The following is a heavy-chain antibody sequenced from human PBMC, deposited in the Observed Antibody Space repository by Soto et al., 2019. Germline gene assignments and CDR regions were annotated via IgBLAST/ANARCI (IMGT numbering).Heavy chain of an antibody. CDR1: GFSLSTGGVG. V-gene: IGHV2-70*13. J-gene: IGHJ4*02. CDR3: ERIHGPSGNYDLDC. CDR2: IYWDDDK. Sequence: SGPTLVNPTQTLTLPCSFSGFSLSTGGVGVGWIRQPPGKALEWLALIYWDDDKYYSTSLKTRLTISKDTSKNQVVLTMTNVDPVDTATYYCERIHGPSGNYDLDCWGQGTLVTVSS. D-gene: IGHD5-12*01.